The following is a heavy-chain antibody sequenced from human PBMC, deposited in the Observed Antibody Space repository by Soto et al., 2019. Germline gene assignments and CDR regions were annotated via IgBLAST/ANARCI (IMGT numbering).Heavy chain of an antibody. D-gene: IGHD1-26*01. CDR2: INPNSGGT. V-gene: IGHV1-2*04. CDR3: ARVPIDGFNYYGMDV. Sequence: RRWAQQDKGQGLEWMGWINPNSGGTNYAQKFQGWVTMTRDTSISTAYMELSRLRSDDTAVYYCARVPIDGFNYYGMDVWGQGTTVTVSS. J-gene: IGHJ6*02.